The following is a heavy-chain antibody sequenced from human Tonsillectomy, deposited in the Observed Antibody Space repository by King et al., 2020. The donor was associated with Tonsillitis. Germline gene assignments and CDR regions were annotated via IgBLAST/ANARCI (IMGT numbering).Heavy chain of an antibody. CDR1: VFSLNTNC. D-gene: IGHD4/OR15-4a*01. CDR3: VRGPNYGDRSDYFDF. V-gene: IGHV3-7*04. Sequence: VQLVESGGGFVQPGGSLRLSCGASVFSLNTNCMGWVRQSPGKGLEWLANIKQDGSETNNVDSVKGRFTISRDNATNSQYLQMNSLRVDETAVYYCVRGPNYGDRSDYFDFWGQGTLVTVSS. J-gene: IGHJ4*02. CDR2: IKQDGSET.